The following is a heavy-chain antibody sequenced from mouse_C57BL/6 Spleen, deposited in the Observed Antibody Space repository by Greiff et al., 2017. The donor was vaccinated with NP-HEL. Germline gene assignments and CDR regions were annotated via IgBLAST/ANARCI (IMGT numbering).Heavy chain of an antibody. CDR1: GYAFSSYW. D-gene: IGHD3-3*01. V-gene: IGHV1-80*01. CDR2: IYPGDGDT. Sequence: VKLQESGAELVKPGASVKISCKASGYAFSSYWMNWVKQRPGKGLEWIGQIYPGDGDTNYNGKFKGKATLTADKSSSTAYMQLSSLTSEDSAVYFCAQSRRGTRAMDYWGQGTSVTVSS. CDR3: AQSRRGTRAMDY. J-gene: IGHJ4*01.